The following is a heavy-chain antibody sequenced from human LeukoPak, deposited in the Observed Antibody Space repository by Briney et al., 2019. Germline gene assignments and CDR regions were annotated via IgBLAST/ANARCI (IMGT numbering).Heavy chain of an antibody. J-gene: IGHJ4*02. CDR3: ARGGYFDSSGYPNPLDY. CDR2: INHSGST. D-gene: IGHD3-22*01. CDR1: GGSFSGYY. V-gene: IGHV4-34*01. Sequence: SETLSLTCAVYGGSFSGYYWSWIRQSPGKGPEWIGEINHSGSTNYNPSLKRRVIMSVDTAKNQFSLKLNSVSAADTAVYYCARGGYFDSSGYPNPLDYWGQGTLVTVSS.